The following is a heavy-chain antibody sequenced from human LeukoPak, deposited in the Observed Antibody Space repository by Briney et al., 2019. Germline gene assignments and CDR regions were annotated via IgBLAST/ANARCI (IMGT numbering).Heavy chain of an antibody. Sequence: GVSLTLSCAASGFSFSNYAMSWVRQAPGEGLEWVSVITNSGDDAHHAHSVKRLPTVSRDNSKNKLYQQMRSLRVDDTAVYYCAKGSLPWCSGARCYPFDYWGQGTLVTVSS. CDR2: ITNSGDDA. CDR3: AKGSLPWCSGARCYPFDY. J-gene: IGHJ4*02. CDR1: GFSFSNYA. D-gene: IGHD2-15*01. V-gene: IGHV3-23*01.